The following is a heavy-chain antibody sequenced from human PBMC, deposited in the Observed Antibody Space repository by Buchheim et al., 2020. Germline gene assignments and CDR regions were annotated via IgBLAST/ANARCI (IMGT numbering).Heavy chain of an antibody. CDR1: GFTFSDYH. J-gene: IGHJ4*02. V-gene: IGHV3-7*01. D-gene: IGHD4-23*01. CDR2: INRDGGSK. Sequence: EVRLVESGGDLVQPEGSLRLSCEVSGFTFSDYHMSWARQAPGKGLEWVANINRDGGSKNYVDSVKGRFTVSRDNAKNSLYLQMNSLRVEDTAIYYCARDIGGTFYFDYWGQGSL. CDR3: ARDIGGTFYFDY.